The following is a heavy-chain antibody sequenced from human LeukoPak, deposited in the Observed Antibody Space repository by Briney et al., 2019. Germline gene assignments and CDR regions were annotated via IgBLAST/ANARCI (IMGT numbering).Heavy chain of an antibody. Sequence: GGSLRLSCAASGFTFSSYSMNWVRQAPGKGLEWVSYISSSSSTIKYADSVKGRFTISRDNAKNSLHLQMNSLRDEDTAVYYCARHLSTFLDYWGQGTLATVSS. CDR1: GFTFSSYS. D-gene: IGHD2/OR15-2a*01. CDR2: ISSSSSTI. J-gene: IGHJ4*02. V-gene: IGHV3-48*02. CDR3: ARHLSTFLDY.